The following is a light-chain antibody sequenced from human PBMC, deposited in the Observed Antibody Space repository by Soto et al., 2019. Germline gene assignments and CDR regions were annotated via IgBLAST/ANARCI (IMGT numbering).Light chain of an antibody. CDR1: SSEIGAYNY. J-gene: IGLJ1*01. CDR2: EVS. V-gene: IGLV2-14*01. Sequence: QSALTQPASVSGSHGQSITISCTGTSSEIGAYNYVSWSQQHPGKAPQLIIYEVSNRPSGVSNRFSGSKSGNTASLTISGLQAEDEADYYCSSYTSSSTFVFGTGINITVL. CDR3: SSYTSSSTFV.